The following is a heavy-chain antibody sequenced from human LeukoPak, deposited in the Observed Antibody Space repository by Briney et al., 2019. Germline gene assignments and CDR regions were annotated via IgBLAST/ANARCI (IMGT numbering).Heavy chain of an antibody. CDR1: GGTFSSYA. J-gene: IGHJ4*02. D-gene: IGHD6-6*01. CDR2: IIPILGIA. V-gene: IGHV1-69*04. Sequence: GASVKVSCKASGGTFSSYAISWVRQAPGQGLEWMGRIIPILGIANYAQKFQGRVTITADKSTSTAYMELSSLRSEDTAVYYCARVLDSSFFPALAGDDYWGQGTLVTVSS. CDR3: ARVLDSSFFPALAGDDY.